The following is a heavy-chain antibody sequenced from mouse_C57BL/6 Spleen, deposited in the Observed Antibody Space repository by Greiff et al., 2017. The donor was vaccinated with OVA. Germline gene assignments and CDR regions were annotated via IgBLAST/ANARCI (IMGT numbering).Heavy chain of an antibody. D-gene: IGHD3-2*02. CDR2: INPNNGGT. J-gene: IGHJ2*01. Sequence: EVQLQQSGPELVKPGASVKIPCKASGYTFTDYNMDWVKQSHGKSLEWIGDINPNNGGTIYNQKFKGKATLTVDKSSSTAYMELRSLTSEATAFSYCARGDSSCYGNLDYWGQGTTLTVSS. CDR3: ARGDSSCYGNLDY. V-gene: IGHV1-18*01. CDR1: GYTFTDYN.